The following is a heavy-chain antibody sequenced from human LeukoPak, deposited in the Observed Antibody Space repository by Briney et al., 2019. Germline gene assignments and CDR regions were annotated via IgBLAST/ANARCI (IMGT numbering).Heavy chain of an antibody. CDR3: ARVRVAAAGYNWFDP. V-gene: IGHV1-8*01. CDR1: GYTFTSYD. Sequence: GASVKVSCKASGYTFTSYDINWVRQATGQGLEWMGWMNPNSGNTGYAQKFQGRVTMTRNTSISTAYMELSSLRSEDTAVYYCARVRVAAAGYNWFDPWGQGTLVTVSS. J-gene: IGHJ5*02. CDR2: MNPNSGNT. D-gene: IGHD6-13*01.